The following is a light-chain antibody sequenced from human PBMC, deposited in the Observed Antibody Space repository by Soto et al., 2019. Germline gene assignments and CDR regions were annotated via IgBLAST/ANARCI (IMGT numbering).Light chain of an antibody. V-gene: IGKV3-15*01. CDR3: QQYNNGIST. Sequence: EIVMTQSPATLSVSPGERATLSCRASQSVSSNLAWYQQKPGQAPRLLIYGASTRATGIPARFSGSGSGTEFTLTISSLQSEDFAVYYCQQYNNGISTFGQGTRLEIK. CDR1: QSVSSN. J-gene: IGKJ5*01. CDR2: GAS.